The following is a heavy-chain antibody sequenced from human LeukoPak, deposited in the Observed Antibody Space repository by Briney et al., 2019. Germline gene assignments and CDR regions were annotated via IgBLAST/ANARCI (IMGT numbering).Heavy chain of an antibody. Sequence: PSETLSLTCTVSGGSISSYYWSWIRQPPGKGLEWIGYIYYSGSTNYNPSLKSRVTISVDTSKNQFSLKLSSVTAADTAVYYCASFYYDSRGYPGEFDYGGQEPLVTVSS. J-gene: IGHJ4*02. V-gene: IGHV4-59*01. CDR2: IYYSGST. CDR1: GGSISSYY. CDR3: ASFYYDSRGYPGEFDY. D-gene: IGHD3-22*01.